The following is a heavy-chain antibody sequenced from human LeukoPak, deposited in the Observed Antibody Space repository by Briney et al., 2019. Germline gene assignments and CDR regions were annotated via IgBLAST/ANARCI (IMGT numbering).Heavy chain of an antibody. J-gene: IGHJ3*02. CDR1: GGSISSSSYY. CDR3: ATWGGQYIAADMVQAFDI. CDR2: IYYSGST. Sequence: SETLSLTCTVSGGSISSSSYYWGWIRQPPGKGLEWIGSIYYSGSTYYNPSLKSRVTISVDTSKNQLSLKLSSVTAADTAVYYCATWGGQYIAADMVQAFDIWGQGTMVTVSS. V-gene: IGHV4-39*01. D-gene: IGHD6-13*01.